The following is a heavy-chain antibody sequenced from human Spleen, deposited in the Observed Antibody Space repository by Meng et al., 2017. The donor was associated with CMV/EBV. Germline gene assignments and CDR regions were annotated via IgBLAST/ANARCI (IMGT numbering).Heavy chain of an antibody. J-gene: IGHJ4*02. Sequence: ASVKVSCKAPGYAFTTYGITWLRQAPGQRLECMGWVSGYNGDTDYAQKLQGRFTMTRDTSTSTAYLELRSLRSDDTAVYFCARSVEMATIYDYWGQGTLVTVSS. CDR3: ARSVEMATIYDY. CDR2: VSGYNGDT. D-gene: IGHD5-24*01. V-gene: IGHV1-18*01. CDR1: GYAFTTYG.